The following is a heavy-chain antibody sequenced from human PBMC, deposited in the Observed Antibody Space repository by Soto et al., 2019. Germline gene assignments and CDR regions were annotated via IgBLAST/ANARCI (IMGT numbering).Heavy chain of an antibody. D-gene: IGHD5-12*01. V-gene: IGHV3-23*01. Sequence: GDSGFSFSSYATSCDRQAPRRGLEWVSAISGSGGSTYYADSVKGRFTISRDNSKNTLYLQMNSLRAEDTAVYYCASHGGYRYYYYYGMDVWGQGTTVTVSS. CDR2: ISGSGGST. CDR3: ASHGGYRYYYYYGMDV. J-gene: IGHJ6*02. CDR1: GFSFSSYA.